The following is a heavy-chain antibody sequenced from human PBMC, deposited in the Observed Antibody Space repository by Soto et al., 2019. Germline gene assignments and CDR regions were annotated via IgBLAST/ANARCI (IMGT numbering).Heavy chain of an antibody. J-gene: IGHJ4*02. CDR1: GGSISSSSYY. Sequence: LSLTCTVSGGSISSSSYYWGWIRQPPGKGLEWIGSIYYSGSTYYNPSLKSRVTISVDTSKNQFSLKLSSVTAADTAVYYCARRGSSSWYGYWGQGTLVTVSS. CDR3: ARRGSSSWYGY. D-gene: IGHD6-13*01. CDR2: IYYSGST. V-gene: IGHV4-39*01.